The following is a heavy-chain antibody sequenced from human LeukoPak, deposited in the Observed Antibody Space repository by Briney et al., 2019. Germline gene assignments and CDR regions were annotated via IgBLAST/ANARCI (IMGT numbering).Heavy chain of an antibody. V-gene: IGHV4-38-2*02. CDR1: GHSITSGYY. CDR2: IYHSGST. Sequence: SETLSLTCTVSGHSITSGYYWGWIRQPPGQGLEWIGNIYHSGSTYYNPSLKSRVTISVDTSKNQFSLRLSSVTAADTAVYYCARDLLYCTSTSCYFIWGQGTLVTVSS. J-gene: IGHJ4*02. D-gene: IGHD2-2*01. CDR3: ARDLLYCTSTSCYFI.